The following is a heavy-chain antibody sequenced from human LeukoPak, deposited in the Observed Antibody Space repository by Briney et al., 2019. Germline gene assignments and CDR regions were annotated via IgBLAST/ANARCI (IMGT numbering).Heavy chain of an antibody. Sequence: SETLSLTCTVSGGSISSSSYYWGWIRQPPGKGLEWIGSIYYSGSTYYNPSLKSRVTISVDTSKNQFSLKLSSVTAADTAVYYCARLGYCTNGVCYMTYPYDYWGQGTLVTVSS. V-gene: IGHV4-39*01. D-gene: IGHD2-8*01. J-gene: IGHJ4*02. CDR1: GGSISSSSYY. CDR2: IYYSGST. CDR3: ARLGYCTNGVCYMTYPYDY.